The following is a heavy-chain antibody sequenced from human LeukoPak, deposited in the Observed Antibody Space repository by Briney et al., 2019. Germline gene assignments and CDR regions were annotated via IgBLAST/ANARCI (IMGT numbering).Heavy chain of an antibody. CDR3: AKDLGPLVSGSSGFDY. J-gene: IGHJ4*02. Sequence: GGSLRLSCAASGFTFDDYAMHWVRHAPGKGLEWVSGISWNSGSIGYADSVKGRFTISRDNAKNSLYLQMNSLRAEDTALYYCAKDLGPLVSGSSGFDYWGQGTLDTVSS. V-gene: IGHV3-9*01. CDR2: ISWNSGSI. D-gene: IGHD6-6*01. CDR1: GFTFDDYA.